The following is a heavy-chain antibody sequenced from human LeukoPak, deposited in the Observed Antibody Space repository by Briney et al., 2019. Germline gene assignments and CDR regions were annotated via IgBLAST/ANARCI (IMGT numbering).Heavy chain of an antibody. J-gene: IGHJ5*02. CDR3: ARQTVIAVENWFDP. CDR1: GASISSYF. V-gene: IGHV4-59*01. D-gene: IGHD6-19*01. Sequence: PSETLSLTCTVSGASISSYFWTWIRQSPGKGLEWIGYISNIGSTNYNPSLKSRVTISGDTSKNQFSLKLSSVTAADTAVYYCARQTVIAVENWFDPWGQGTLVTVSS. CDR2: ISNIGST.